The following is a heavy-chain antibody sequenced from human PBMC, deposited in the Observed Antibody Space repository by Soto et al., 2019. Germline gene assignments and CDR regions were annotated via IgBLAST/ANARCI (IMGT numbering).Heavy chain of an antibody. CDR1: GFTFTNYA. J-gene: IGHJ2*01. V-gene: IGHV3-23*01. CDR3: AKDRFTSTVRKYWFFDL. CDR2: ISGGDGDT. Sequence: EVQLLESGGGLVKPGGSLRLSCAASGFTFTNYAMTWVRQAPGKGLEWVSSISGGDGDTSYADSVKGRFTISRDNTENTISPQMNPLRPDDTAVYYCAKDRFTSTVRKYWFFDLWGRGTLVTVSS. D-gene: IGHD3-10*01.